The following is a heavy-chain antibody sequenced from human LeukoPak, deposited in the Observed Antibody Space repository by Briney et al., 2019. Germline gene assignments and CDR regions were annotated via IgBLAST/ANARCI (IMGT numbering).Heavy chain of an antibody. Sequence: SETLSLTCTVSGGSINGYYWSWTRQPPEKGLEWIGYIYYRGSTNYNPSLKSRVTISVDTSKNQFSLKLSSVTAADTAVYYCARADYDTSAYYYTFDYWGQGTLVTVSS. CDR1: GGSINGYY. CDR2: IYYRGST. CDR3: ARADYDTSAYYYTFDY. J-gene: IGHJ4*02. D-gene: IGHD3-22*01. V-gene: IGHV4-59*01.